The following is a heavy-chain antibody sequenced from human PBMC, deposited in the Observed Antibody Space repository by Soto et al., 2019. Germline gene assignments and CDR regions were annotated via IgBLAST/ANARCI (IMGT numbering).Heavy chain of an antibody. CDR2: INPCGGST. V-gene: IGHV1-46*03. J-gene: IGHJ6*02. CDR1: GYTFTSYY. Sequence: ASVKVACKASGYTFTSYYMHWVRQAPGQGLEWRGIINPCGGSTSYAQKFQGRVNMTRDTSTSAVYMEPSSLRSEDTAVYYCARDGVVVPAAQLYNYYGTDVWAQGTTVTVSS. CDR3: ARDGVVVPAAQLYNYYGTDV. D-gene: IGHD2-2*01.